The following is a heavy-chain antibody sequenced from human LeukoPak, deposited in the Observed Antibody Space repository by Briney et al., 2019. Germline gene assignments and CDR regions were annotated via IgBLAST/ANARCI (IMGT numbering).Heavy chain of an antibody. Sequence: PGGSLRLSCAASGFTFSSYGMRWVRQAPGKGLEWVAVISYDGSNKYYADFVKGRFTISRDNSKNTLYLQMNSLRAEDTAVYYCAKPLVTRVAPFDYWGQGTLVTVSS. CDR2: ISYDGSNK. CDR1: GFTFSSYG. D-gene: IGHD3-10*01. CDR3: AKPLVTRVAPFDY. V-gene: IGHV3-30*18. J-gene: IGHJ4*02.